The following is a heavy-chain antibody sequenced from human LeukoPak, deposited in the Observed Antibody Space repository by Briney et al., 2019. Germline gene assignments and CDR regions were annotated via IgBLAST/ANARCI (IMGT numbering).Heavy chain of an antibody. CDR2: INTYNGNT. CDR1: GYTFTGYY. J-gene: IGHJ3*02. CDR3: ARTMAAAAAGRLNTFDI. D-gene: IGHD6-13*01. Sequence: ASVKVSCKASGYTFTGYYLHWVRQAPGQGLEWMGWINTYNGNTNYAQKLQGRVTMTTDTSTTTAYMELRSLRSDDTAVYYCARTMAAAAAGRLNTFDIWGQGTMVTVSS. V-gene: IGHV1-18*04.